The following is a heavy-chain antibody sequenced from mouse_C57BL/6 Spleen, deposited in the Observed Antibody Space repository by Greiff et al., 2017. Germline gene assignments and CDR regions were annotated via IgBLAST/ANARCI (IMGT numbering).Heavy chain of an antibody. CDR2: IDPSDSET. CDR3: VIYYYGSSPYYYAMDY. CDR1: GYTFTSYW. Sequence: VQLQQPGAELVRPGSSVKLSCKASGYTFTSYWMHWVKQRPIQGLEWIGNIDPSDSETHYNQKFKDKATLTVDKSSSTAYMQLSSLTSEDSAVYYCVIYYYGSSPYYYAMDYWGQGTSVTVSS. J-gene: IGHJ4*01. V-gene: IGHV1-52*01. D-gene: IGHD1-1*01.